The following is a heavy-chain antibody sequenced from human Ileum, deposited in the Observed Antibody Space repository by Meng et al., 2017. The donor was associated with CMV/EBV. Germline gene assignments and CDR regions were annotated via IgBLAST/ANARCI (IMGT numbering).Heavy chain of an antibody. D-gene: IGHD3-3*01. Sequence: ASVQVSCKASGYTFSSYGRSWVRQAPGQGLEVMGWISTSNGKTSSSAKVQGRVIMTTDTSTHTVFMELRSLRSADTAVYYCARDPALSDFWSPYYVGLNCFDPWGQGTLVTVSS. V-gene: IGHV1-18*01. J-gene: IGHJ5*02. CDR1: GYTFSSYG. CDR3: ARDPALSDFWSPYYVGLNCFDP. CDR2: ISTSNGKT.